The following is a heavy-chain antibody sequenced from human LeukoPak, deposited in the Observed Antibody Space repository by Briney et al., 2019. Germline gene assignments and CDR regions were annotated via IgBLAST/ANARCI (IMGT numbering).Heavy chain of an antibody. V-gene: IGHV4-39*01. CDR3: ARIVGYSYGYSDY. D-gene: IGHD5-18*01. J-gene: IGHJ4*02. CDR2: IYYSGST. CDR1: GGSVSSSSYF. Sequence: SEILSLTCTVSGGSVSSSSYFWGWIRQPPGKGLEWIGSIYYSGSTYYNPPLKSRVTISVDTSKNQFSLKLSSVTAADTAVYYCARIVGYSYGYSDYWGQGTLVTASS.